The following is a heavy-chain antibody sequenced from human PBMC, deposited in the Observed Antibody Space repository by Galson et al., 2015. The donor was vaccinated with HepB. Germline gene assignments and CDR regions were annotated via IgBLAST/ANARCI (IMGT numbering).Heavy chain of an antibody. J-gene: IGHJ4*02. Sequence: SVKVSCKASGYTFTSYGISWVRQAPGQGLEWMGWISAYNGNTNYAQKLQGRVTMTTDTSTSTAYMELRSLRSDDTAVYYCAMTSYCSGGSCNDYWGQGTLVTVSS. CDR2: ISAYNGNT. V-gene: IGHV1-18*01. CDR3: AMTSYCSGGSCNDY. D-gene: IGHD2-15*01. CDR1: GYTFTSYG.